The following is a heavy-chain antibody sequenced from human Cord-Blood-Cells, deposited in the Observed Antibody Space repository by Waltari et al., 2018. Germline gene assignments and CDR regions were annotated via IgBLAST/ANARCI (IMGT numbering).Heavy chain of an antibody. CDR3: ARGPYGSGRFKYYYYYYMDV. J-gene: IGHJ6*03. CDR2: IYYSWST. V-gene: IGHV4-30-4*08. Sequence: QVQLQESGPGMVKPSQTLSLTCTVSGGSISSGDYYWSWIRQPPGKGLEWIGYIYYSWSTYYNPSLKSRVTISVDTSKNQFSLKLSSVTAADTAVYYCARGPYGSGRFKYYYYYYMDVWGKGTTVTVSS. D-gene: IGHD3-10*01. CDR1: GGSISSGDYY.